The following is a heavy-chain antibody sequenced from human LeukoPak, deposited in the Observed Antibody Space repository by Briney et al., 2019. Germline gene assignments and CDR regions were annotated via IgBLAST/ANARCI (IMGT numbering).Heavy chain of an antibody. CDR1: GFTFSSYA. CDR2: ISGSGGST. J-gene: IGHJ4*02. D-gene: IGHD3-3*01. Sequence: GGSQRLSCAASGFTFSSYAMSWVRQAPGKGLEWVSAISGSGGSTYYADSVKGRFTISRDNSKNTLYLQMNSLRAEDTAVYYCAKGPALRFLEWSHPFFFDYWGQGTLVTVSS. CDR3: AKGPALRFLEWSHPFFFDY. V-gene: IGHV3-23*01.